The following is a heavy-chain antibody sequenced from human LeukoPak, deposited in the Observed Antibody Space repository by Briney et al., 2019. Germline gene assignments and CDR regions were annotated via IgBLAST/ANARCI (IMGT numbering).Heavy chain of an antibody. D-gene: IGHD5-12*01. CDR2: IRYDGSNK. CDR1: GFTFSSYA. Sequence: GGSLRLSCAASGFTFSSYAMHWVRQAPGKGLEWVAFIRYDGSNKYYADSVKGRFTISRDNSKNTLYLQMNSLRAEDTAVYYCARDTAKVATIYSDYWGQGTLVTVSS. CDR3: ARDTAKVATIYSDY. J-gene: IGHJ4*02. V-gene: IGHV3-30*02.